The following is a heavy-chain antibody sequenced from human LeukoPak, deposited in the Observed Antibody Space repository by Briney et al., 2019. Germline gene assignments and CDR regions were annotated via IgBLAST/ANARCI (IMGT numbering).Heavy chain of an antibody. D-gene: IGHD3-22*01. Sequence: SETLSLTCTVSGGSISSYYWSWIRQPPGKGLEWIGYIYYSGSTNYNPSLKSRVTISVDTSKNQFSLKLSSVTAADTAVYYCARGGSTYYYDSSGYYLFDYWGQGTLVTVSS. CDR2: IYYSGST. CDR3: ARGGSTYYYDSSGYYLFDY. CDR1: GGSISSYY. V-gene: IGHV4-59*08. J-gene: IGHJ4*02.